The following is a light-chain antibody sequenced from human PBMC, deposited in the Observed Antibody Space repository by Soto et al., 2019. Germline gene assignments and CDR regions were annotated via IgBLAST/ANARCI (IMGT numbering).Light chain of an antibody. CDR2: DVS. Sequence: QSVLTQPASVSGSPGQSITISCTGTSSDIGAYNYVSWYQHHPGKAPKFIIYDVSNRPSGVSDRFSGSKSGNTASLTISRLQAEDEADYYCNSYTSSSTYVFGTGTNVTVL. CDR1: SSDIGAYNY. CDR3: NSYTSSSTYV. J-gene: IGLJ1*01. V-gene: IGLV2-14*03.